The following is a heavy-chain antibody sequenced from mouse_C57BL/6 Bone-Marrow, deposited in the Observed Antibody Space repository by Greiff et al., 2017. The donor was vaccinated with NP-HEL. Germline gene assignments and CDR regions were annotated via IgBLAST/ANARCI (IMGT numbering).Heavy chain of an antibody. J-gene: IGHJ4*01. D-gene: IGHD2-4*01. V-gene: IGHV1-50*01. Sequence: VQLQQPGAELVKPGASVKLSCKASGYTFTSYWVQWVKQRPGQGLEWIGEIDPSDSYTNYNQKFKGKATLTVDTSSSTAYMQLSSLTSEDSAVYYCARGGNDYDFAMDYWGQGTSVTVSS. CDR3: ARGGNDYDFAMDY. CDR1: GYTFTSYW. CDR2: IDPSDSYT.